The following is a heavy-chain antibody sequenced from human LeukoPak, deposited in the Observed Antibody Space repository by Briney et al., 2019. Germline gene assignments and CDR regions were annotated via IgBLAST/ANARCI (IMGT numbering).Heavy chain of an antibody. J-gene: IGHJ4*02. CDR3: ASDRVGYSYGLAFDY. D-gene: IGHD5-18*01. CDR1: GVTFSSYA. CDR2: FIPILGIS. Sequence: SLNLSCKASGVTFSSYAITCVRQAPGQGLESMGGFIPILGISNYAQNCHGRVTITAEKSTRTAYMELSSLRSEDRAVYYCASDRVGYSYGLAFDYWGEGDLVTVSS. V-gene: IGHV1-69*10.